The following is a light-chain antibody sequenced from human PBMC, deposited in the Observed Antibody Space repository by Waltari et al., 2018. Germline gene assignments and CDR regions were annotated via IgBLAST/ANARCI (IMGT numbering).Light chain of an antibody. CDR3: CSYAGSSTFYV. V-gene: IGLV2-23*01. Sequence: QSALTQPASVSGYPGQSITISCTGTSSDVGSYNLFSWYQQYPGKAPKLMIYEGSKRPSGVSNRFSGSKSGNTASLTISGLQAEDEADYYCCSYAGSSTFYVFGTGTKVTVL. CDR1: SSDVGSYNL. J-gene: IGLJ1*01. CDR2: EGS.